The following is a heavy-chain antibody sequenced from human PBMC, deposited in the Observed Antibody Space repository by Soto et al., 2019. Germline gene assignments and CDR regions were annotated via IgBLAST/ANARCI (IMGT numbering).Heavy chain of an antibody. CDR1: GFTFSSYV. D-gene: IGHD6-13*01. V-gene: IGHV3-23*01. J-gene: IGHJ4*02. CDR2: ISVSGDIP. Sequence: GGSLRLSCAASGFTFSSYVMSWVRQAPGKGLEWVSGISVSGDIPFYADSVKGRFTISRDNSKNTLYLQMISLRAEDTAVYYCVKVTKTYSNIWYHYFDSWGQGTLVTVSS. CDR3: VKVTKTYSNIWYHYFDS.